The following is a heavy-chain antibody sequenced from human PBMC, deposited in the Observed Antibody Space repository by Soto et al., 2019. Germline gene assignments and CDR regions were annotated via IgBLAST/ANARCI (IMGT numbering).Heavy chain of an antibody. V-gene: IGHV4-30-2*01. CDR1: GGSISSGDYS. CDR3: ARRYGGNFDY. Sequence: PSETLSLTCAVSGGSISSGDYSWSWIRQPPGKGLEWIGYIYLIGSTNYSPSLKSRVTISIDTSKNQFSLKLSSVTAADTAVYYCARRYGGNFDYWGQGTLVTVSS. CDR2: IYLIGST. J-gene: IGHJ4*02. D-gene: IGHD1-26*01.